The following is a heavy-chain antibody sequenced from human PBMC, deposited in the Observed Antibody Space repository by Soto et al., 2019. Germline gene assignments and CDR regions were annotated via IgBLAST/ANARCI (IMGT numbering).Heavy chain of an antibody. V-gene: IGHV4-34*01. CDR1: GGSFSGYY. CDR3: ARGVVGARPFDY. Sequence: PSETLSLTCAVYGGSFSGYYRSWIRQPPGKGLECIWEINHSGSTNYNPSLKSRVTISVDTSKNQFSLKLSPVTAADTAVYYCARGVVGARPFDYWGQRTPVTVSS. CDR2: INHSGST. J-gene: IGHJ4*02. D-gene: IGHD6-6*01.